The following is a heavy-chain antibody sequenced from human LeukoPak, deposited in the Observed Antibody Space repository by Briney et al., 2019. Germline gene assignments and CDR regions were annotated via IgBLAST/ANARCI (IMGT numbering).Heavy chain of an antibody. D-gene: IGHD6-6*01. V-gene: IGHV1-69*05. Sequence: ASVKVSCKASGGTFSSYAISWVRQAPGQGLEWMGRIIPIFGTANYAQKFQGRVTITTDESTSTAYMELSSLRSEDTAVYYCARDRGSSSSWHYYYYMDVRGKGTTVTVSS. CDR1: GGTFSSYA. J-gene: IGHJ6*03. CDR3: ARDRGSSSSWHYYYYMDV. CDR2: IIPIFGTA.